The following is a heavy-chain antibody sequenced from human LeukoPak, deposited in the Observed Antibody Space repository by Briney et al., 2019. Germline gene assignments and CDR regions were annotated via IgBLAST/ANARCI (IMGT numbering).Heavy chain of an antibody. CDR1: GYSITSYW. CDR3: VSSSWGDYFMDV. Sequence: GASLQISCKGSGYSITSYWIGWVRQMPGKGLEWMGIIYTGDSDTSYSPSFQGQVTISADKYNSTAYLQWSSLKASDTAMYYCVSSSWGDYFMDVWGKGTTVTVSS. J-gene: IGHJ6*03. V-gene: IGHV5-51*01. CDR2: IYTGDSDT. D-gene: IGHD6-13*01.